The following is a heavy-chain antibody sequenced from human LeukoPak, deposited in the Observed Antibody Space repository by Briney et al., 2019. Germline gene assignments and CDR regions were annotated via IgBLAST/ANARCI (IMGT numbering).Heavy chain of an antibody. CDR2: IWYDGSNK. Sequence: GGSLRLSCAASGFTFSSYGMHWVRQAPGKGLEWVAVIWYDGSNKYYADSVKGRFTISRDNSKNTLYLQMNSLRAEDTAVYYCARDRSGHSYALYYFDYWGQGTLVTVSS. CDR3: ARDRSGHSYALYYFDY. D-gene: IGHD5-18*01. CDR1: GFTFSSYG. J-gene: IGHJ4*02. V-gene: IGHV3-33*01.